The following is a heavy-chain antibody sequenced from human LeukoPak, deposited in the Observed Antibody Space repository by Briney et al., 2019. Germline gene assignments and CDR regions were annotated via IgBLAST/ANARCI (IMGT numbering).Heavy chain of an antibody. CDR3: ARERDYGGRRNYFDY. Sequence: PGGSLRLSCAASGFTFSNRGMHWVRQAPGKGLEWVAVIWSDGNKQNYPDSVKGRFTISRDNSKNTLFLQMNSLRAEDTAVYYCARERDYGGRRNYFDYWGQGTLVTVSS. CDR1: GFTFSNRG. CDR2: IWSDGNKQ. V-gene: IGHV3-33*01. J-gene: IGHJ4*02. D-gene: IGHD4-23*01.